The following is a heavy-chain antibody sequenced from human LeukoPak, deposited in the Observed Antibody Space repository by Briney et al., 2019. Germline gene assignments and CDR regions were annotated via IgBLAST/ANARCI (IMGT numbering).Heavy chain of an antibody. J-gene: IGHJ4*02. V-gene: IGHV1-8*01. CDR3: ARIVASGGY. Sequence: ALVKVSCKASGYTFTSYDINWVRQATGQGLEWMGWMNPNSGNPGYAQKFQGRVTMTRTTSISTAYMELSSLRSEDTAVYYCARIVASGGYWGQGTLVAVSS. CDR2: MNPNSGNP. CDR1: GYTFTSYD. D-gene: IGHD3-22*01.